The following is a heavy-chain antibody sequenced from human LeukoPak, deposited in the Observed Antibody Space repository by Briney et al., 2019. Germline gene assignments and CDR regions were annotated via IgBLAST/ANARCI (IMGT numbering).Heavy chain of an antibody. CDR3: ARVWQDYSGVDY. CDR1: GFTFSAYH. CDR2: ISTTGTTI. V-gene: IGHV3-48*02. J-gene: IGHJ4*02. D-gene: IGHD2-21*01. Sequence: PGGSLRLSCAASGFTFSAYHINWVRPAPGKGLEWISYISTTGTTIHYADSVKGRFAISRDNAKSSLYLQMNSLRDEDTAVYYCARVWQDYSGVDYWGQGTLVTVSS.